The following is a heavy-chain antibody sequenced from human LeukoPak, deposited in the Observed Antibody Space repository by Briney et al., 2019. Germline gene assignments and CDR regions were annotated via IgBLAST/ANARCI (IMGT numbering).Heavy chain of an antibody. D-gene: IGHD2-2*03. CDR1: GFTFSSYS. CDR2: ISSSSSYI. J-gene: IGHJ5*02. V-gene: IGHV3-21*01. CDR3: AKKGGYCSSTSCYSWFDP. Sequence: GSLRLSCAASGFTFSSYSMNWVRQAPGKGLEWVSSISSSSSYIYYADSVKGRFTISRDNAKNSLYLQMNSLRAEDTAVYYYAKKGGYCSSTSCYSWFDPWGQGTLVTVSS.